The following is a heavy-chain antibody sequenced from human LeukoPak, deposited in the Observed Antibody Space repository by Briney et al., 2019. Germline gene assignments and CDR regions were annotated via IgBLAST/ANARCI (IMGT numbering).Heavy chain of an antibody. CDR1: GGSISSSIYY. D-gene: IGHD2-2*02. Sequence: SETLSLTCIVSGGSISSSIYYWAWVRQPPGKGLEWIGTVFYNGATQYSPSLRSRVTISIDTSTNQFSLKLTSVTAADTAVYYCARGYCSNTRCYKEMATILPDYWGQGALVTVSS. CDR3: ARGYCSNTRCYKEMATILPDY. CDR2: VFYNGAT. J-gene: IGHJ4*02. V-gene: IGHV4-39*07.